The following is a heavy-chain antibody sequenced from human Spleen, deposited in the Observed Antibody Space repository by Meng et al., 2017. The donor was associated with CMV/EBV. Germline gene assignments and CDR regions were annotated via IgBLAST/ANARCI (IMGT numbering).Heavy chain of an antibody. Sequence: APLTGSCPDLLNPTRPLTLTCPVSRFPLRNARMGASVIRQPPGKALEWLAHIFSNDEQSDSTSLKSRLTISKDTYKSQVVLTMTNMDPVDTSTYYCSRIVDFSPSHYFDYWGQGTLVTVSS. CDR1: RFPLRNARMG. V-gene: IGHV2-26*01. D-gene: IGHD3-3*01. J-gene: IGHJ4*02. CDR3: SRIVDFSPSHYFDY. CDR2: IFSNDEQ.